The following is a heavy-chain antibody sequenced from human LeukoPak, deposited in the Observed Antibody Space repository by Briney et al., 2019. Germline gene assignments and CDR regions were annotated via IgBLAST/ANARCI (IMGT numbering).Heavy chain of an antibody. CDR1: GGAFISDG. J-gene: IGHJ5*02. CDR2: LITISRIP. CDR3: ARVVVEGRFDP. Sequence: VASVKVSCKASGGAFISDGISWVRQAPGQGLEWMGRLITISRIPNYAQNFKGRVTISADKSTSTAYMELRSLRCEDTAVYYCARVVVEGRFDPWGQGTLVTVSS. V-gene: IGHV1-69*04. D-gene: IGHD2-15*01.